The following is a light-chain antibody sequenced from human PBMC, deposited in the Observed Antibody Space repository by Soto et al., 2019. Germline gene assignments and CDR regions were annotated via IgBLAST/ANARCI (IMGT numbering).Light chain of an antibody. CDR1: SSDVGGFNY. CDR3: ATWDDSLNGHWV. Sequence: QSVLTQPPSASGSPGQSVTISCTGSSSDVGGFNYVSWYQQHPGKAPKLIIYEVSKRPSGVPDRFSGSKSGNTASLTVSGLQAEDEADYYCATWDDSLNGHWVFGGGTKVTVL. V-gene: IGLV2-8*01. J-gene: IGLJ3*02. CDR2: EVS.